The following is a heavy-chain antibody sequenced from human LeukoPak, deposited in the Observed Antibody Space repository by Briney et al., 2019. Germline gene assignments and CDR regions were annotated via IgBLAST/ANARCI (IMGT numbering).Heavy chain of an antibody. CDR1: GFTFSSYS. D-gene: IGHD5/OR15-5a*01. V-gene: IGHV3-48*01. CDR2: ISSSSSTI. Sequence: GGSLRLSCAASGFTFSSYSMNWVRQAPGKGLEWVSYISSSSSTIYYADSVKGRFTISRDNSKNTLYLQMNSLRAEDTAVYYCARGVSPIDYWGQGTLVTVSS. J-gene: IGHJ4*02. CDR3: ARGVSPIDY.